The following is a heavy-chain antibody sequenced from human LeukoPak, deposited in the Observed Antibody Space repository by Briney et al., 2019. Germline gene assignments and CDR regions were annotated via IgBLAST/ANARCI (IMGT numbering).Heavy chain of an antibody. Sequence: PGGSLRLSCAASGFTVSTNCMTWVRQAPGKGLEWVSTIYSGGTTYYADSVMGRFTISRHNSRNTLYLQMKSMRAEYTAVYYCARVDTVMAYYFDLWGQGTLVTVSS. D-gene: IGHD5-18*01. CDR2: IYSGGTT. CDR1: GFTVSTNC. V-gene: IGHV3-53*04. CDR3: ARVDTVMAYYFDL. J-gene: IGHJ4*02.